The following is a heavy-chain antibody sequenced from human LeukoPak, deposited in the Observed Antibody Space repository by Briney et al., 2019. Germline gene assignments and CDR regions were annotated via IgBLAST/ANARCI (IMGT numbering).Heavy chain of an antibody. Sequence: GGSLRLSCAASGFTFSSYGMHWVRQAPGKGLEWVAVMWYDGSNKYYADSVKGRFTISRDNSKNTLYLQMNSLRAEDTAVYYCARDPQVGGASSYYYGMDVWGQGTTVTVSS. V-gene: IGHV3-33*01. CDR2: MWYDGSNK. J-gene: IGHJ6*02. CDR3: ARDPQVGGASSYYYGMDV. CDR1: GFTFSSYG.